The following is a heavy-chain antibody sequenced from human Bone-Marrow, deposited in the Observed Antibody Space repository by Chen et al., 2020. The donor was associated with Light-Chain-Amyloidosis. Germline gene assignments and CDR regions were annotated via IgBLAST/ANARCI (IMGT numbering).Heavy chain of an antibody. CDR2: IYPDDSDA. Sequence: YWIGWVRQMPGKGLEWMGVIYPDDSDARYSPSFVGQVTISADKSITTAYLQWRSLKASDTAMYYCARRRDGYNFDYWGQGTLVTVSS. J-gene: IGHJ4*02. V-gene: IGHV5-51*01. CDR1: YW. CDR3: ARRRDGYNFDY. D-gene: IGHD5-12*01.